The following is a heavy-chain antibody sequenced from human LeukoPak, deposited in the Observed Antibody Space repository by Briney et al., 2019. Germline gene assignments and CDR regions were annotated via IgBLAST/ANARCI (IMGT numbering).Heavy chain of an antibody. V-gene: IGHV3-30*18. CDR3: ANVGGNYGDYNGWFDP. CDR1: GFILTDYG. CDR2: MSYDGGNK. D-gene: IGHD4-17*01. Sequence: GGSLRLSCAASGFILTDYGMHWVRQAPGKGLDWVAFMSYDGGNKYYADSVKGRFTISRDNSKNTLYLQMNTLRAEDTAVYYCANVGGNYGDYNGWFDPWGQGTLVTVSS. J-gene: IGHJ5*02.